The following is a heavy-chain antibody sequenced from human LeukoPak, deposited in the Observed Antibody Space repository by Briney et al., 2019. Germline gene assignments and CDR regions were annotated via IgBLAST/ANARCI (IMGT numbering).Heavy chain of an antibody. J-gene: IGHJ4*02. D-gene: IGHD2-15*01. CDR1: GYTFTGYY. CDR3: ARDMATYCSGGSCYQHPADY. Sequence: ASVKVSRKASGYTFTGYYMHWVRQAPGQGLEWMGWINPNSGGTNYAQKFQGRVTMTRDTSISTAYMELSRLRSDDTAVYYCARDMATYCSGGSCYQHPADYWGQGTLVTVSS. V-gene: IGHV1-2*02. CDR2: INPNSGGT.